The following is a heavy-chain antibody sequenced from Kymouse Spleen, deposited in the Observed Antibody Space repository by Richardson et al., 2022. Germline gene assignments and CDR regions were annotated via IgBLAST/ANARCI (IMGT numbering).Heavy chain of an antibody. CDR2: INHSGST. CDR1: GGSFSGYY. J-gene: IGHJ5*02. Sequence: QVQLQQWGAGLLKPSETLSLTCAVYGGSFSGYYWSWIRQPPGKGLEWIGEINHSGSTNYNPSLKSRVTISVDTSKNQFSLKLSSVTAADTAVYYCARGRTTVTFWFDPWGQGTLVTVSS. D-gene: IGHD4-11,IGHD4-11*01. V-gene: IGHV4-34*01. CDR3: ARGRTTVTFWFDP.